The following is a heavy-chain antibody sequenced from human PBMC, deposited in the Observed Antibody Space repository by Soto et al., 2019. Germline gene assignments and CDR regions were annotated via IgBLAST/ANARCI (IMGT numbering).Heavy chain of an antibody. CDR2: IYYTGSA. CDR3: ARADFGDRGLAFDS. Sequence: VQLLESGPGLVKTSQTLSLTCSVSGGSTGSGGYYWSWVRQHPGKGLEWIGYIYYTGSAYYSPSLKSRVSISVDTSKNQFSLILDAVTVSDTAVYYCARADFGDRGLAFDSWGQGILVTVSS. V-gene: IGHV4-31*03. CDR1: GGSTGSGGYY. J-gene: IGHJ4*02. D-gene: IGHD2-21*01.